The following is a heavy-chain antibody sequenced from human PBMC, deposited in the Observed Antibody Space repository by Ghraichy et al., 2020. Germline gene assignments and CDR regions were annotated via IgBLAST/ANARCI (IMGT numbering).Heavy chain of an antibody. CDR3: ARGGEQWLVWTFDP. J-gene: IGHJ5*02. CDR2: IYYSGST. Sequence: SETLSLTCTVSGGSISSYYWSWIRQPPGKGLEWIGYIYYSGSTNYNPSLKSRVTISVDTSKNQFSLKLSSVTAADTAVYYCARGGEQWLVWTFDPWGQGTLVTVSS. D-gene: IGHD6-19*01. V-gene: IGHV4-59*01. CDR1: GGSISSYY.